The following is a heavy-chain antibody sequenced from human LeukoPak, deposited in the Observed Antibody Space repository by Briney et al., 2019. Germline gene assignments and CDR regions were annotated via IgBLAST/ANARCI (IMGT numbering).Heavy chain of an antibody. D-gene: IGHD4-17*01. Sequence: GGSLRLSCAASGFTFDDYAMHWVRQAPGKGLEWVSGISWNSGSIGYADSVKGPFTISRDNAKNSLYLQINSLRAEDTALYYCAKDIGGDYVMVDYYYYYGMDVWGQGTTVTVSS. V-gene: IGHV3-9*01. J-gene: IGHJ6*02. CDR1: GFTFDDYA. CDR2: ISWNSGSI. CDR3: AKDIGGDYVMVDYYYYYGMDV.